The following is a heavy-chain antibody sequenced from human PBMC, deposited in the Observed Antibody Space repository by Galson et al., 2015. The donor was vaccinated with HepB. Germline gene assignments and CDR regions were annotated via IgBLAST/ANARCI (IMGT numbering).Heavy chain of an antibody. CDR2: ISHDGYNA. D-gene: IGHD6-19*01. Sequence: SLRLSCAASGFTFGSFGMHWVRQAPGKGLEWVAVISHDGYNAHYADSVKGRFTISRDNSKNTLFLQMNSLRAEDTAVYYCAKGGVSWLVLFDWGQGTLVTVSS. V-gene: IGHV3-30*18. CDR1: GFTFGSFG. J-gene: IGHJ4*02. CDR3: AKGGVSWLVLFD.